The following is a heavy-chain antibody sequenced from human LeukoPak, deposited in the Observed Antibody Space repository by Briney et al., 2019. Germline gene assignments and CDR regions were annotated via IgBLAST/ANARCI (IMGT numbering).Heavy chain of an antibody. V-gene: IGHV3-33*01. J-gene: IGHJ4*02. CDR3: ALGYSSGWYYVN. CDR2: IWYDGSNK. D-gene: IGHD6-19*01. CDR1: GFSFSSYG. Sequence: PGGSLRLSCAASGFSFSSYGMHWVRQAPGKGLEWVAVIWYDGSNKYYADSVKGRFTISRDNSKNTLYLQMNSLRAEDTAVYYCALGYSSGWYYVNWGQGTLVTVSS.